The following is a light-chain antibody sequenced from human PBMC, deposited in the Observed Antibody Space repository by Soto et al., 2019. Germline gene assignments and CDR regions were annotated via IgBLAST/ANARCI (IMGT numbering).Light chain of an antibody. CDR2: AAS. CDR3: QQYYRSSIT. V-gene: IGKV1-39*01. J-gene: IGKJ5*01. CDR1: QSISSY. Sequence: SQITQSPSSVSASVGDRDTIPCRASQSISSYLNWYQQKPGKAPKLLIYAASSLQSGVPSRFSGSGSGTDFTLTISSLQPEDFATYYCQQYYRSSITFGQGTRLEIK.